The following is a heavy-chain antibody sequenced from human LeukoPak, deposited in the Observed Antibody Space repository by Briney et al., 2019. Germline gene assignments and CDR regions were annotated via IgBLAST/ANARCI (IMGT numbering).Heavy chain of an antibody. V-gene: IGHV3-23*01. D-gene: IGHD4-23*01. CDR1: GFTFSSYA. CDR3: AKGRRVGGQGPKDY. CDR2: ISGSGGST. Sequence: GGSLRLSCAASGFTFSSYAMSWVRQAPGKGLEWVSAISGSGGSTYYADSVKGRFTISRDNSKNTLYLQMNSLRAEDTAVYYCAKGRRVGGQGPKDYWGQGTLDTVSS. J-gene: IGHJ4*02.